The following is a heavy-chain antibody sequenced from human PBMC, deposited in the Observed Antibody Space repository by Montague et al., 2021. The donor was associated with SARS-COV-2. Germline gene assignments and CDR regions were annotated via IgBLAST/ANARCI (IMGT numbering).Heavy chain of an antibody. D-gene: IGHD6-19*01. CDR2: IYYSGTT. J-gene: IGHJ4*02. Sequence: SETLSLTCTVSGGSISSSNYYWGWIRQPPGKGLAWIGSIYYSGTTYYNPSLQSRVTISVDTSKKQFSLKLSSVTAADTAVYYCARGPYTSGWFQQFDYWGQGTLVTVSS. V-gene: IGHV4-39*01. CDR1: GGSISSSNYY. CDR3: ARGPYTSGWFQQFDY.